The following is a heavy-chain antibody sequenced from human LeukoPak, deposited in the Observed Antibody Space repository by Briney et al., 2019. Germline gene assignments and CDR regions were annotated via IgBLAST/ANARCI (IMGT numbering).Heavy chain of an antibody. CDR2: ISYGGSNK. V-gene: IGHV3-30-3*01. CDR3: ARDPAYCGGDCYSGYFDY. CDR1: GFTFSSYA. D-gene: IGHD2-21*02. Sequence: GGSLRLSCAASGFTFSSYAMHWVRQAPGKGLEWVAVISYGGSNKYYADSVKGRSTISRDNSKNTLYLQMNSLRAEDTAVYYCARDPAYCGGDCYSGYFDYWGQGTLVTVSS. J-gene: IGHJ4*02.